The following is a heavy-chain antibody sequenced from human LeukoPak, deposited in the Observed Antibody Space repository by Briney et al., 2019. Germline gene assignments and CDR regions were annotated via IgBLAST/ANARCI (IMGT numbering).Heavy chain of an antibody. Sequence: GGSLRLSCAASGFTFSDYSMNWVRQAPGKGLEWISYVGISSGNTKYADSVKGRFTISGDKAKNSLYLQMNSLRVEDTAVYYCARSPGVSGSYYNYYYYGMDVWGQGTTVTVSS. V-gene: IGHV3-48*01. CDR3: ARSPGVSGSYYNYYYYGMDV. CDR1: GFTFSDYS. D-gene: IGHD3-10*01. CDR2: VGISSGNT. J-gene: IGHJ6*02.